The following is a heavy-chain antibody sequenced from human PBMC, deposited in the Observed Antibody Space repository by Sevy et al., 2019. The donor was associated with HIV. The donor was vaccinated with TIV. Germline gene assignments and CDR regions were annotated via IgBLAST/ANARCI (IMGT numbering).Heavy chain of an antibody. CDR1: GFTFSSYA. Sequence: GGSLRLSCAASGFTFSSYAMSWVRQAPGKGLEWVSAISGSGGSTYYADSVKGRFTISRDNSKNTLYLQMNSLRAEDTAVYYCAKDLNSFGVVISSFDYWGQRTLVTVSS. CDR3: AKDLNSFGVVISSFDY. D-gene: IGHD3-3*01. CDR2: ISGSGGST. V-gene: IGHV3-23*01. J-gene: IGHJ4*02.